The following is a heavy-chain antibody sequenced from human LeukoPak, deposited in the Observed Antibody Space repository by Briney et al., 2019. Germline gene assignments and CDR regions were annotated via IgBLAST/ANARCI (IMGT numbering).Heavy chain of an antibody. Sequence: SVKVSCKASGGTFSSYAISWVRQAPGQGLEWMGGIIPIFGTANYAQKFQGRVAITADESTSTAYTELSSLGSEDTAVYYCARGDYSSSSFFDYWGQGTLVTVSS. D-gene: IGHD6-6*01. CDR2: IIPIFGTA. CDR1: GGTFSSYA. V-gene: IGHV1-69*13. J-gene: IGHJ4*02. CDR3: ARGDYSSSSFFDY.